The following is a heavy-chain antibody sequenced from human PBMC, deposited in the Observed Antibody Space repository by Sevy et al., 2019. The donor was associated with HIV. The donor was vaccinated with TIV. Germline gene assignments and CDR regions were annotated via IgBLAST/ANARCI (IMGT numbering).Heavy chain of an antibody. CDR3: ARGSTRAYWDY. Sequence: SQTLSLTCTVSGGSISSYYWSWIRQPPGKGLEWIGYIYYSGSTNYNPSLKSRVTISVDTSKNQFSLKLSSVTAADTAVYYCARGSTRAYWDYWGPGTLVTVSS. CDR1: GGSISSYY. D-gene: IGHD2-21*01. V-gene: IGHV4-59*13. J-gene: IGHJ4*02. CDR2: IYYSGST.